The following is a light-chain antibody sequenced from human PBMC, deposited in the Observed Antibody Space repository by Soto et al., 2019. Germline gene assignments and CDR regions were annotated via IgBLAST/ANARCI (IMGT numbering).Light chain of an antibody. CDR1: QSINSY. CDR2: TAS. J-gene: IGKJ2*01. CDR3: QQSYSAPYT. V-gene: IGKV1-39*01. Sequence: DIQMTQSPSSLSASVGDRVTITCRASQSINSYLNWYQQKPGKAPKILIYTASSLQSGVPSRFSGSGSGTDFTLTISSMQPEDFATYFYQQSYSAPYTFGQGTKLEIK.